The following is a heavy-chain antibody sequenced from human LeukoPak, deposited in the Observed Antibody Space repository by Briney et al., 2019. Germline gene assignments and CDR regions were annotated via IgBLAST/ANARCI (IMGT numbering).Heavy chain of an antibody. Sequence: SETLSLTCTVSGGSISSYYWSWIRQPPGKGLEWIGYIYYSGSTNYNPSLKSRVTISVDTSRDQFSLNLSSVTAADTAVYYCARDLLSTAGYFDYWGQGTLVTVSS. CDR3: ARDLLSTAGYFDY. D-gene: IGHD6-19*01. V-gene: IGHV4-59*01. J-gene: IGHJ4*02. CDR1: GGSISSYY. CDR2: IYYSGST.